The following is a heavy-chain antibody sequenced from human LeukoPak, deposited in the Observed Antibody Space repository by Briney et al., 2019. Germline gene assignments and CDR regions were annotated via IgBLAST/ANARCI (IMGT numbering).Heavy chain of an antibody. CDR3: AITFADYGTFDY. V-gene: IGHV3-23*01. Sequence: GGSLRLSCAASGFTFSNYAMTWVRQAPGKGLDWVSAISGSGATTYNADSAKGRFTISRDYSKNTLYLQMNSLRAEDTAVYYCAITFADYGTFDYWGQGTLVTVSS. CDR1: GFTFSNYA. CDR2: ISGSGATT. D-gene: IGHD4-17*01. J-gene: IGHJ4*02.